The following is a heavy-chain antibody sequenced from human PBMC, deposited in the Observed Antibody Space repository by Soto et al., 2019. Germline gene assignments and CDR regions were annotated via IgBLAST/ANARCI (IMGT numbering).Heavy chain of an antibody. CDR2: ISYDGSNK. J-gene: IGHJ4*02. D-gene: IGHD3-3*01. CDR3: AKVRRPDYDFWSGLSR. V-gene: IGHV3-30*18. Sequence: GGSLRLSCAASGFTFSSYGMHWVRQAPGKGLEWVAVISYDGSNKYYADSVKGRFTISRDNSKNTLYLQMNSLRAEDTAVYYCAKVRRPDYDFWSGLSRWGQGTLVTVSS. CDR1: GFTFSSYG.